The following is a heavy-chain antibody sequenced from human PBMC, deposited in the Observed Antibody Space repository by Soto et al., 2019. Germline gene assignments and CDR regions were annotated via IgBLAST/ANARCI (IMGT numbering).Heavy chain of an antibody. CDR3: ERFGNDYYDSSGYYFGV. Sequence: GESLKISCKGSGYSFTSYWIGWVRQMPGKFLEWMGIIYPLDSETRYSPSFQGQVTISADTSISTAYLQWSSLKASDTAMYYCERFGNDYYDSSGYYFGVWGQGTTVTVSS. CDR2: IYPLDSET. D-gene: IGHD3-22*01. CDR1: GYSFTSYW. J-gene: IGHJ6*02. V-gene: IGHV5-51*01.